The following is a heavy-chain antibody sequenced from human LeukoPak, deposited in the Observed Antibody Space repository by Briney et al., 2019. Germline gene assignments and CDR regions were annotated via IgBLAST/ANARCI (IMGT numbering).Heavy chain of an antibody. CDR2: ISGSGGST. CDR3: AKVIVGATYYFDY. CDR1: GFTFSSYA. Sequence: GGSLRLSCAASGFTFSSYAMSWVRQAPGKGLEWVSAISGSGGSTYYADAVKGRFTISRDNSKNTLYLQMNSLRAEDTAVYYCAKVIVGATYYFDYWGQGTLVTVSS. J-gene: IGHJ4*02. V-gene: IGHV3-23*01. D-gene: IGHD1-26*01.